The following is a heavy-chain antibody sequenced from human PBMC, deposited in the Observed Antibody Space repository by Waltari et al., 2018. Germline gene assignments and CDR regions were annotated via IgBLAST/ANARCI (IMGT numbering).Heavy chain of an antibody. D-gene: IGHD3-16*01. CDR1: GGTFSTYG. CDR3: ARNRGGTRLYYYMDV. CDR2: IIPIFGPI. V-gene: IGHV1-69*12. Sequence: QVQLVQSGAEVKKPGSSVKVSCKASGGTFSTYGISWVRQAPGRGLEGMGGIIPIFGPIKSAQKFKDRVRITADESTKTVYMELNSLRSDDTAVYYCARNRGGTRLYYYMDVWGQGTTVTISS. J-gene: IGHJ6*03.